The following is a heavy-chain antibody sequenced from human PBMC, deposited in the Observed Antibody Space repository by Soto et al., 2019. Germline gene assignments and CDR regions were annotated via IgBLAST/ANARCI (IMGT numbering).Heavy chain of an antibody. D-gene: IGHD2-2*01. CDR2: IYYSGST. CDR1: GGSISSGGYY. V-gene: IGHV4-31*02. CDR3: ARSSTSANCSDF. J-gene: IGHJ4*02. Sequence: PSETLSLTCTVSGGSISSGGYYWSWIRQHPGKGLEWIGYIYYSGSTYYNPSLKSRVTISVDTSKNQFSLKLSSVTAADTAVYSCARSSTSANCSDFWGQGTLVTVSS.